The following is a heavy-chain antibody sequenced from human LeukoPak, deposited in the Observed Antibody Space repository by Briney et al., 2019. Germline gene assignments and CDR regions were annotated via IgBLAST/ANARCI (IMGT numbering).Heavy chain of an antibody. J-gene: IGHJ4*02. CDR2: ITYSSSYI. CDR1: GFTFSSYT. V-gene: IGHV3-21*04. Sequence: GGSLRLSCAASGFTFSSYTMNWVRQAPGKGLEWVSSITYSSSYIYYADSVKGRFTISRDNAKNSLYLQMSSLRAEDTAVYYCARGLFGDYYDSSGYSFDYWGQGTLVTVSS. CDR3: ARGLFGDYYDSSGYSFDY. D-gene: IGHD3-22*01.